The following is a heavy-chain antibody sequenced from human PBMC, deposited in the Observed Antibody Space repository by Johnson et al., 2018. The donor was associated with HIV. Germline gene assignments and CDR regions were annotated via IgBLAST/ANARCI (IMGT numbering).Heavy chain of an antibody. CDR1: GFTFSDYY. Sequence: QVQLVESGGGLVKPGGSLRLSCAASGFTFSDYYMSWIRQAPGKGLEWVSYISSGAGTIYYADSVRCRFTISRDNAKNSLYLQMNSLRAEDTAVYYCARDNWNDADGAFDIWGQGTMVTVSS. V-gene: IGHV3-11*04. D-gene: IGHD1-20*01. CDR2: ISSGAGTI. CDR3: ARDNWNDADGAFDI. J-gene: IGHJ3*02.